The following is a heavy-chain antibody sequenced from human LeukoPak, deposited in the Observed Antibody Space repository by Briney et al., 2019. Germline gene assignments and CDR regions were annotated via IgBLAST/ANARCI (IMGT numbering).Heavy chain of an antibody. J-gene: IGHJ4*02. V-gene: IGHV3-23*01. CDR1: GFTFSSCA. Sequence: GGSLRLSCAASGFTFSSCAMSWVRQAPGKGLEWVSAISGSGGSTYYADSVKGRFTISRDNSKNALYLQMNSLRAEDTAVYYCAKHSHPMVRGVIIDRPFDYWGQGTLVTVSS. CDR2: ISGSGGST. D-gene: IGHD3-10*01. CDR3: AKHSHPMVRGVIIDRPFDY.